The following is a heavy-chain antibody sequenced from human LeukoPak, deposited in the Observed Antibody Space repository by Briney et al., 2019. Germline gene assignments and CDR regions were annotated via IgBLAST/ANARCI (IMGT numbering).Heavy chain of an antibody. J-gene: IGHJ4*02. CDR2: IWSDGSDK. V-gene: IGHV3-33*06. CDR1: GFTFSHYG. CDR3: AKHAQRDFDYSNSLQY. D-gene: IGHD3-9*01. Sequence: HPGGSLRLSCAASGFTFSHYGMHWVRQTPGAGLEWVAVIWSDGSDKYYARSVKGRFTISRDNSKNSLFLQMNSLRAEDTAVYYCAKHAQRDFDYSNSLQYWGQGILVTVSS.